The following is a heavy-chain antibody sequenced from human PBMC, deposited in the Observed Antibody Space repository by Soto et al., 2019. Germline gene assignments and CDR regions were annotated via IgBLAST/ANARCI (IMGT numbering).Heavy chain of an antibody. Sequence: GGSRRLSCAASGLIFSNYKMHWVRQAPGKGLEWVSHISTGSSVIYYADSVKGRFTVSRDSAKNSLYLQMNSLRAEDTAVYYCARAYSSSSGKDAFDIWGQGTMVTVSS. D-gene: IGHD6-13*01. CDR2: ISTGSSVI. CDR3: ARAYSSSSGKDAFDI. CDR1: GLIFSNYK. V-gene: IGHV3-48*04. J-gene: IGHJ3*02.